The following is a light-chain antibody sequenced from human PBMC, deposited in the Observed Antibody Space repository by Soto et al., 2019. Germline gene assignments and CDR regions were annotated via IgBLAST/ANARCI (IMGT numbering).Light chain of an antibody. CDR1: TSDIGRYNF. J-gene: IGLJ3*02. V-gene: IGLV2-14*01. Sequence: QSALTQPASVSGSPGQSITISCTGTTSDIGRYNFVSWYQQHPGKAPKLIIYEVTVRPSGLSNRFSGSKSGTTASLTISELQPEDEADYYCSSHTSSTYWVFGGGTKLTVL. CDR2: EVT. CDR3: SSHTSSTYWV.